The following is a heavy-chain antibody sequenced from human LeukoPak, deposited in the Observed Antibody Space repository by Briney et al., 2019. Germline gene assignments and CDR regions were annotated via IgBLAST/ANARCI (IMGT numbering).Heavy chain of an antibody. CDR3: ARNFGSGWYYFDY. V-gene: IGHV4-59*01. CDR2: IYYSGNT. CDR1: GGSISGYY. Sequence: SETLSLTCTVSGGSISGYYWSWIRQPPGKGLEWIGYIYYSGNTNYNPSLKSRVTISVDTSNNQFSLKLSSVTAADTAVYYCARNFGSGWYYFDYWGQGTLVTVSS. D-gene: IGHD6-13*01. J-gene: IGHJ4*02.